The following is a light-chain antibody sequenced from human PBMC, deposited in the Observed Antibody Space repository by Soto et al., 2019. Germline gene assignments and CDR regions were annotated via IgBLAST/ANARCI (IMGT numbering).Light chain of an antibody. Sequence: SYELTQPPSVSVSPGQTVRITCSGAALPRQYAYWYYQKPGQAPVVVMYQDTERPSGIPERFSGSTSGTTVTLTISGVQPEDEADYYCQSADTSGNYIVFGGGTKVTVL. CDR3: QSADTSGNYIV. J-gene: IGLJ2*01. CDR1: ALPRQY. V-gene: IGLV3-25*02. CDR2: QDT.